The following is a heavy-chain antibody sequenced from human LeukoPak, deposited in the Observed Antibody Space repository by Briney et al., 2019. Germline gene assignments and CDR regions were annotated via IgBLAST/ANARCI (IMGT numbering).Heavy chain of an antibody. Sequence: SETLSLTCAVYGGSFSGYCWSWIRQPPGKGLEWIGEINHSGSTNYNPSLKSRVTISVDTSKNQFSLKLSSVTAADTAVYYCARHLLWFGELGFDYWGQGTLVTVSS. D-gene: IGHD3-10*01. J-gene: IGHJ4*02. CDR3: ARHLLWFGELGFDY. CDR2: INHSGST. V-gene: IGHV4-34*01. CDR1: GGSFSGYC.